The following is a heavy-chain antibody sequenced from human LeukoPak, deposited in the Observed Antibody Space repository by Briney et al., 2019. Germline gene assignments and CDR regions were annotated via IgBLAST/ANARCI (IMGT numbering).Heavy chain of an antibody. Sequence: QPGASLRLSCAASGFTFSSYAMSWVRQAPGKGLEWVSTISDSGGNTYYADSVKGRFTISRDNSKNTLYLQMNSLRAEDTAVYYCARGAQTLDYWGQGTLVAVSS. CDR3: ARGAQTLDY. V-gene: IGHV3-23*01. J-gene: IGHJ4*02. CDR1: GFTFSSYA. CDR2: ISDSGGNT.